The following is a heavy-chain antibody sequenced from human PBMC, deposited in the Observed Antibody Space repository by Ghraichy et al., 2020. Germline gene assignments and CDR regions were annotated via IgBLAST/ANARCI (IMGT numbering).Heavy chain of an antibody. CDR2: ISSSGSTI. J-gene: IGHJ6*02. V-gene: IGHV3-11*01. CDR3: ARDVVPAAIVVGGMDV. D-gene: IGHD2-2*01. CDR1: GFTFSDYY. Sequence: GGSLRLSCAASGFTFSDYYMSWIRQAPGKGLEWVSYISSSGSTIYYADSVKGRFTISRDNAKNSLYLQMNSLRAEDTAVYYCARDVVPAAIVVGGMDVWGQGTTVTVSS.